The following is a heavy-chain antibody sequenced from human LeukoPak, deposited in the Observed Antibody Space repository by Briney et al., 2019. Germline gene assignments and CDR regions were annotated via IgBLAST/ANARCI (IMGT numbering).Heavy chain of an antibody. V-gene: IGHV4-34*01. CDR1: GGSFSGYY. D-gene: IGHD3-16*02. CDR3: ARQSYYDYVWGSYRPYYFDY. J-gene: IGHJ4*02. Sequence: SETLSLTCAVYGGSFSGYYWSWIRQPPGKGLEWIGEINHSGSTNYNPSLKSRVTISVDTSKNQFSLKLSSVTAADTAVYYCARQSYYDYVWGSYRPYYFDYWGQGTLVTVSS. CDR2: INHSGST.